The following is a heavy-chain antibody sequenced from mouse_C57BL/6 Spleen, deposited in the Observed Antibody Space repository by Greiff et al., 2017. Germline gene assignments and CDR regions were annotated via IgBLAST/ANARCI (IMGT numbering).Heavy chain of an antibody. D-gene: IGHD3-2*02. Sequence: QVQLQQPGAELVKPGASVKLSCKASGYTFTSYWMQWVKQRPGQGLEWIGEIDPSDSYTNYNQKFKGKATLTVDTSSSTAYMQLSSLTSEDSAVYYCARHSTAQVLGDYWGQGTTLTVSS. CDR2: IDPSDSYT. CDR1: GYTFTSYW. J-gene: IGHJ2*01. V-gene: IGHV1-50*01. CDR3: ARHSTAQVLGDY.